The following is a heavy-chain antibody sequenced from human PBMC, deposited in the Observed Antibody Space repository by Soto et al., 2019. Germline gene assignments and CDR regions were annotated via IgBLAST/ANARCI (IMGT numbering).Heavy chain of an antibody. Sequence: QVQLVQSGAEEKKPGASVKVSCKASGYTFTDYSMHWVRQAPGQRLEWMGWIHGNNGNTRYSQNFQGRVTINRETSASTDYMELGSLTAEDTAVYYCARPMNYNDYLDYWGQGTLVTVSS. CDR2: IHGNNGNT. D-gene: IGHD3-10*01. CDR1: GYTFTDYS. J-gene: IGHJ4*02. V-gene: IGHV1-3*05. CDR3: ARPMNYNDYLDY.